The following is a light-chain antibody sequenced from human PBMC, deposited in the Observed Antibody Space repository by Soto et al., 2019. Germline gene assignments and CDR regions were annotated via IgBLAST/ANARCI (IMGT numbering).Light chain of an antibody. CDR3: QQYNNWRPAWT. J-gene: IGKJ1*01. CDR1: QSVSSN. V-gene: IGKV3-15*01. CDR2: GAS. Sequence: EIVMTQSPSTLSVSPGERATLSCRASQSVSSNLAWYQQKPGQAPRLLIYGASTRATGIPARFSGSGSGTEFTLTLTSRQSEDFAVYYYQQYNNWRPAWTFGQGTKVEIK.